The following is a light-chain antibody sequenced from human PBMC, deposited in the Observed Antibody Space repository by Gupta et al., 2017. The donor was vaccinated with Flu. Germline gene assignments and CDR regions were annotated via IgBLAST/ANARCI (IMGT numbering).Light chain of an antibody. Sequence: KLMIFDVSNRPSGVPDRFSGSKSGNTASLTISGLQTEDEADYYCSSYTSSSTVVFGTGTKVTVL. CDR2: DVS. J-gene: IGLJ1*01. V-gene: IGLV2-18*02. CDR3: SSYTSSSTVV.